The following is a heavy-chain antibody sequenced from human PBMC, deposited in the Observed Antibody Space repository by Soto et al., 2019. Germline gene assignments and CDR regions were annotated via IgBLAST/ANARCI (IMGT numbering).Heavy chain of an antibody. CDR2: ISAHNGNT. D-gene: IGHD1-1*01. V-gene: IGHV1-18*01. J-gene: IGHJ4*02. CDR3: ARGRYGDY. CDR1: GYGFTSYG. Sequence: QVHLVQSGAEVKKPGASVKVSCKGSGYGFTSYGITWVRQAPGQGLEWMAWISAHNGNTDYARKHQGRITETRDTSTSTAYMALRSLRSDDTAVYYCARGRYGDYWGQGALVTVSS.